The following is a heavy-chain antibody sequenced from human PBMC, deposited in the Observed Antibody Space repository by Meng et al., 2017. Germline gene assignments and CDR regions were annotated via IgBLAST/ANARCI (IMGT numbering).Heavy chain of an antibody. V-gene: IGHV3-48*03. CDR2: ISSSGSTI. D-gene: IGHD1-26*01. Sequence: GESLKISCAASGFTFSSYEMNWVRQAPGKGLEWVSYISSSGSTIYYADSVKGRFTISRDNATNSLYLQMNSLRAEDTAVYYCARDLMVGATRNFDYWGQGTLVTVSS. CDR1: GFTFSSYE. CDR3: ARDLMVGATRNFDY. J-gene: IGHJ4*02.